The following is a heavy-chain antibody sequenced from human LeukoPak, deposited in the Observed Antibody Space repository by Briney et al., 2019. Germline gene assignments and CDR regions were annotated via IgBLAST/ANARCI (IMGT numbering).Heavy chain of an antibody. J-gene: IGHJ5*02. V-gene: IGHV4-59*01. CDR2: IYYSGST. D-gene: IGHD2-2*01. CDR3: AGLVVPAAMGNPWFDP. Sequence: PGGSLRLSCAASGFSFSNYAMSWVRQAPGKGLKWIGYIYYSGSTNYNPSLKSRVTISVDTSKNQFSLKLSSVTAADTAVYYCAGLVVPAAMGNPWFDPWGQGTLVTVSS. CDR1: GFSFSNYA.